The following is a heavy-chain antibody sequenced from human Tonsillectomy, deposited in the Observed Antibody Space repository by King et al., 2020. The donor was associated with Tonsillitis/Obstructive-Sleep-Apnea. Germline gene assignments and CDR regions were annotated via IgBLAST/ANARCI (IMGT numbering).Heavy chain of an antibody. CDR2: ISSSGSSI. CDR1: GFTFSGYG. CDR3: ARETRVLRSTKARNDN. Sequence: VQLVESGGSLVQPGGSLRLSCAASGFTFSGYGMSWVRQAPGKGLEWVSYISSSGSSIYYADSVKGRFTISRDNAKNSLYLQMNSLRAEDTAIYYCARETRVLRSTKARNDNSGQESLRSASS. J-gene: IGHJ4*02. D-gene: IGHD1-14*01. V-gene: IGHV3-48*03.